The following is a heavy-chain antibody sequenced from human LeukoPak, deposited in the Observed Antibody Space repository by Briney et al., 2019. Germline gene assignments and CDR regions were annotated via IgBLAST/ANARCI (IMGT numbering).Heavy chain of an antibody. CDR2: IRSKANSYAT. V-gene: IGHV3-73*01. D-gene: IGHD6-13*01. CDR1: GFIFSNAW. CDR3: TDSSSLDY. J-gene: IGHJ4*02. Sequence: HSGGSLRLSCAASGFIFSNAWMIWVRQAPGKGLEWVGRIRSKANSYATAYAASVKGRFTISRDDSKNTAYLQMNSLKTEDTAVYYCTDSSSLDYWGQGTLVTVSS.